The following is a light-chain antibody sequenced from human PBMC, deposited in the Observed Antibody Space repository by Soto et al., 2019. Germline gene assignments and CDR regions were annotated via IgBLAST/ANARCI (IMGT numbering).Light chain of an antibody. J-gene: IGKJ2*01. V-gene: IGKV3-20*01. CDR3: QQYGSSRT. CDR2: GAS. CDR1: QSVTMNY. Sequence: EIVLTQSPDTLSLSPGERATLSCRASQSVTMNYLAWYQQRPGQAPRLLIYGASSRAAGIPDRFSGSGSGTDFTLTISRLEPEDFAVYYCQQYGSSRTFGQGTNLEIK.